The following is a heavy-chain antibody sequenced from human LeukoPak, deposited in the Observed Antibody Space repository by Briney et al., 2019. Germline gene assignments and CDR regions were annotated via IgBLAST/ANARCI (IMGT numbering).Heavy chain of an antibody. Sequence: PGGSLRLSCAASGFTFSRYVMHWVRQPPGKGLEWVALISYDGSSIYYADSVKGRFAISRDNSRTTVYLQMSSLRAEDTAVYYCAKDLSGSWTIDYWGQGTLVTISS. D-gene: IGHD6-13*01. J-gene: IGHJ4*02. CDR3: AKDLSGSWTIDY. CDR2: ISYDGSSI. CDR1: GFTFSRYV. V-gene: IGHV3-30*18.